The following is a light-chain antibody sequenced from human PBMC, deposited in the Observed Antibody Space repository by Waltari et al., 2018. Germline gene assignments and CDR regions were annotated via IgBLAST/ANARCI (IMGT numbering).Light chain of an antibody. CDR3: QQYNDWPLT. CDR1: QSVTSS. Sequence: EIVMTQSPATLSASPGERVTLSCRASQSVTSSLAWYQQKPGQAPTLLIYGASTRATGIPARFSGSGSATEFTLTISSLQSEDFAVYYCQQYNDWPLTFGQGTKVEIK. J-gene: IGKJ1*01. V-gene: IGKV3-15*01. CDR2: GAS.